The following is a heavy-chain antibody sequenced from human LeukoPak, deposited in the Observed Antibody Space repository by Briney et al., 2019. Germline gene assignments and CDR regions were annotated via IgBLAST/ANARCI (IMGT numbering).Heavy chain of an antibody. CDR2: IYYSGST. CDR1: GGSFSGYY. J-gene: IGHJ5*02. Sequence: SETLSLTCAVYGGSFSGYYWSWIRQPPGKGLEWIGYIYYSGSTNYNPSLKSRVTISVDTSKNQFSLKLSSVTAADTAVYYCARGLSRYCSSTSCRNWFDPWGQGTLVTVSS. CDR3: ARGLSRYCSSTSCRNWFDP. D-gene: IGHD2-2*01. V-gene: IGHV4-34*01.